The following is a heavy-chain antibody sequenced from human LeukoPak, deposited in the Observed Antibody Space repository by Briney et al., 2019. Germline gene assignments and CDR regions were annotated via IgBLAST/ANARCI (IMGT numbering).Heavy chain of an antibody. V-gene: IGHV3-7*01. CDR3: ARWGQTSGYYYVDN. CDR1: GFTLSSNW. Sequence: GGSLRLSCEASGFTLSSNWMTWVRQAPGRGLEWVASIKQDGSVKYYVDSVKGRFTISRDNARNSLSLQMNSLGVEDTAVYFCARWGQTSGYYYVDNWGQGTLVTASS. J-gene: IGHJ4*02. CDR2: IKQDGSVK. D-gene: IGHD5-12*01.